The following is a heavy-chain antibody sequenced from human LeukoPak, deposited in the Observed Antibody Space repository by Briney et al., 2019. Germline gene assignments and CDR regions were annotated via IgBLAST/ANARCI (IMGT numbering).Heavy chain of an antibody. CDR2: IYYRGST. V-gene: IGHV4-59*01. D-gene: IGHD4-17*01. CDR3: ARGGDYGDLRYFDY. Sequence: SETLSLTCTVSGGSINNYYWSWIRQPPGKGLEWIGYIYYRGSTNYNPFLKSRVTFSVDTSKNQFSLKLNSVTAADTAVYYCARGGDYGDLRYFDYWGQGTLVTVSS. J-gene: IGHJ4*02. CDR1: GGSINNYY.